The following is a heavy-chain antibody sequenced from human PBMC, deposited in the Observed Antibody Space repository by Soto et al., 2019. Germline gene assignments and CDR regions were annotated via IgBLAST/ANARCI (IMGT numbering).Heavy chain of an antibody. CDR1: GYTFTIYG. CDR2: ISAYNGNT. V-gene: IGHV1-18*01. J-gene: IGHJ4*02. Sequence: ASVNLSCKASGYTFTIYGISWVRQAPGQGLEWMGWISAYNGNTNYAQKLQGRVTMTTDTSTSTAYMELRSLRSDDTAVYYCARDRLFTALSSPPHKTFVDWRQGGLFTFSS. CDR3: ARDRLFTALSSPPHKTFVD.